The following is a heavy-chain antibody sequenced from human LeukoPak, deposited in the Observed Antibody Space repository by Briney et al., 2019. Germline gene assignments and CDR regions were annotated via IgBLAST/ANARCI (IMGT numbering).Heavy chain of an antibody. V-gene: IGHV1-69*05. J-gene: IGHJ5*02. D-gene: IGHD6-6*01. CDR1: GGTFSLYA. CDR3: ASTRSHSGSTISNWFDP. CDR2: IIAIFCTT. Sequence: RASVKVSCTSSGGTFSLYAISWVRQAPGQGLVWMGGIIAIFCTTHYTQKFQGRVTITTNESTSTASVELRSLRSEDTAVYYCASTRSHSGSTISNWFDPWGQGTMVTVSS.